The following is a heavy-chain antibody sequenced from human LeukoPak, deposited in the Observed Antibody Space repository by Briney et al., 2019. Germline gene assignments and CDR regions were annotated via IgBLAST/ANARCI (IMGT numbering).Heavy chain of an antibody. CDR2: ISWDGGST. J-gene: IGHJ3*02. D-gene: IGHD3-16*01. V-gene: IGHV3-43D*03. CDR1: GFTFDDYA. CDR3: AKEDNMGEAFDI. Sequence: PGGSLRLSCAASGFTFDDYAMHWVRQAPGKGLEWVSLISWDGGSTYYADSVKGRFTISRDNSKNSLYLQMNSLRAEDTALYYCAKEDNMGEAFDIWGQGTMVTVSS.